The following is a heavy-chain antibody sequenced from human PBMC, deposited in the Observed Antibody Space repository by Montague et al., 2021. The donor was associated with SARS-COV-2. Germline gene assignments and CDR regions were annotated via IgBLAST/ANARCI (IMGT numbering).Heavy chain of an antibody. CDR3: AKGGERITMIVVVITLADFDY. V-gene: IGHV3-23*01. D-gene: IGHD3-22*01. Sequence: SLRLSCSASGFTFSSYAMSWVRQAPGKGLEWVSGISDSGGSTYYXDSVKGRFTISRDNSKNTLYLQMNSLRAEDMAVYYCAKGGERITMIVVVITLADFDYWGQGTLVTVSS. CDR2: ISDSGGST. J-gene: IGHJ4*02. CDR1: GFTFSSYA.